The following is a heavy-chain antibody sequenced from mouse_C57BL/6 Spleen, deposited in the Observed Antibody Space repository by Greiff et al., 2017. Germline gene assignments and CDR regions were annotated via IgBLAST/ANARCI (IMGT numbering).Heavy chain of an antibody. Sequence: QVQLQQSGPELVKPGASVKISCKASGYAISSSWMHWVKQRPGKGLEWIGRIYPGDGDTNYNGKFKGKATLTADKASSTAYMQLSSLTSEDSAVDFCAREGYRYFDYWGQGTTLTVSS. CDR1: GYAISSSW. V-gene: IGHV1-82*01. CDR2: IYPGDGDT. CDR3: AREGYRYFDY. D-gene: IGHD2-2*01. J-gene: IGHJ2*01.